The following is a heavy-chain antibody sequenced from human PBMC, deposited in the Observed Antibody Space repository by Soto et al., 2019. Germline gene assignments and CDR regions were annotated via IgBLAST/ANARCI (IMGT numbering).Heavy chain of an antibody. CDR3: ARSLKPGGQNNWSDP. CDR1: GGSISSYY. D-gene: IGHD3-16*01. V-gene: IGHV4-59*01. CDR2: IYYSGST. Sequence: PSETLSLTCTVSGGSISSYYWSWIRQPPGKGLEWIGYIYYSGSTNYNPSLKSRVTISVDTSKTQFSLKLSSVTAADTAVYYCARSLKPGGQNNWSDPWGQGTLVTVSS. J-gene: IGHJ5*02.